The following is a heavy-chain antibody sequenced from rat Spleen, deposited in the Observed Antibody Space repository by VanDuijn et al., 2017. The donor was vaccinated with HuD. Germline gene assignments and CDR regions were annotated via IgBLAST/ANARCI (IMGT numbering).Heavy chain of an antibody. D-gene: IGHD1-7*01. J-gene: IGHJ2*01. CDR1: GYSITSNY. CDR2: ISYSGIT. CDR3: ARWTTYFDC. Sequence: EVQLQESGPGLVKPSQSLSLTCSVTGYSITSNYWGWIRKFPGNKMEWIGHISYSGITNYNPSLKSRISITRDTSKNQFFLHLNSVTTEDTATYFCARWTTYFDCWGQGVMVTVSS. V-gene: IGHV3-1*01.